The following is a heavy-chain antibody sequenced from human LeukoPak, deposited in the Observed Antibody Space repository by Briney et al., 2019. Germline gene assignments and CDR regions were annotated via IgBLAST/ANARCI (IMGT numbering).Heavy chain of an antibody. J-gene: IGHJ4*02. CDR1: GYTFTGYY. V-gene: IGHV1-2*02. D-gene: IGHD3-10*01. Sequence: ASVKVSCKASGYTFTGYYMHWVRQAPGQGLEWMGWINPHTGGTNYAQKFQGRVTMTRDTSISTAYMELSRLTSDDTAVYYYGRVVGGNYYGSETDDYWGQGTLVTVSS. CDR3: GRVVGGNYYGSETDDY. CDR2: INPHTGGT.